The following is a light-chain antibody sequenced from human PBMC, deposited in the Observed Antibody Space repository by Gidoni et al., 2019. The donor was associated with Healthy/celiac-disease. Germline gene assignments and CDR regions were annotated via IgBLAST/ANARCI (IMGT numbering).Light chain of an antibody. Sequence: AIHFTQSPSSLSASVGDRVTIPCRASQGISSSLAWYQQKPGKAPKLLIYDASSLESGVPARFSGSGSGTDFTLTISSLEPEDFATYYCQQCNSYLGATFGQGTKVEIK. V-gene: IGKV1-13*02. CDR2: DAS. CDR3: QQCNSYLGAT. J-gene: IGKJ1*01. CDR1: QGISSS.